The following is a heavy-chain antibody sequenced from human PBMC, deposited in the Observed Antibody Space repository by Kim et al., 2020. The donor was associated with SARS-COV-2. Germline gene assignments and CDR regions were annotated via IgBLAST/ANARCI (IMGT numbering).Heavy chain of an antibody. CDR2: INPSSGRA. V-gene: IGHV1-46*01. Sequence: ASVKVSCKASGYTFTTYFMHWVRQAPGHGLEWMGIINPSSGRAIYAQKFQGRVTMTRDTSTNTVYMELNSLRSEDTGVYYCARAGSGTYGHFFYYGMDVWGQGTTVSVSS. CDR1: GYTFTTYF. D-gene: IGHD1-26*01. CDR3: ARAGSGTYGHFFYYGMDV. J-gene: IGHJ6*02.